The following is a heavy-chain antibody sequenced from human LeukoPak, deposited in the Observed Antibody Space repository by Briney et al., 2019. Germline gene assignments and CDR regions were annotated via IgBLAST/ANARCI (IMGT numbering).Heavy chain of an antibody. CDR2: INPSGGST. J-gene: IGHJ4*02. Sequence: APVKVSCKASGYTFTNYYMHWVRQAPGQGLEWMGIINPSGGSTSYAQKFQGRVTMTRDTSTSTVYMELSSLRSEDTAVYYCATWYTWFGEFLPVDYWGQGTLVTVSS. CDR1: GYTFTNYY. V-gene: IGHV1-46*01. CDR3: ATWYTWFGEFLPVDY. D-gene: IGHD3-10*01.